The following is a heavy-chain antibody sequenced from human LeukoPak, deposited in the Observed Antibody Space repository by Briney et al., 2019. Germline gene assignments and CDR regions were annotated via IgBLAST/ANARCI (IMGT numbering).Heavy chain of an antibody. CDR1: GFTFSSYT. J-gene: IGHJ4*02. CDR3: AKDVGWGSSEY. CDR2: ISGSGSNT. D-gene: IGHD3-10*01. Sequence: GGSLRLSCAASGFTFSSYTMSWVRQAPGKGLEWVSGISGSGSNTYYAGSVKGRFTISRDNSKNTLYLQMNSLRAEDTAVYYCAKDVGWGSSEYWGQGTLVTVSS. V-gene: IGHV3-23*01.